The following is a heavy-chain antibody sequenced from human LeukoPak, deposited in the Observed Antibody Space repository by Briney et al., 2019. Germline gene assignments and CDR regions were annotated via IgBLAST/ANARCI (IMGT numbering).Heavy chain of an antibody. D-gene: IGHD1-1*01. J-gene: IGHJ3*02. CDR1: GYRFTSYW. Sequence: GESLKISCKGSGYRFTSYWIGWVRPMPGKGLEWMGIIYPGDSDTRYSPSFQGQVTISADKSISTAYLQWSSLKASDTAMYYCASRTGRKGDAFDIWGQGTMVTVSS. CDR2: IYPGDSDT. CDR3: ASRTGRKGDAFDI. V-gene: IGHV5-51*01.